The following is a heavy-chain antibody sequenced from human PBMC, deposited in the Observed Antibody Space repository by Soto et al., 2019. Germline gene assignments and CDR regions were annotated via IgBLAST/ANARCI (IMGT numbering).Heavy chain of an antibody. CDR3: ARRRQDYDYWSGCYGVCSFDP. D-gene: IGHD3-3*01. J-gene: IGHJ5*02. CDR1: GGSIISSSYY. CDR2: IYYSGST. V-gene: IGHV4-39*01. Sequence: SETLSLTCTVYGGSIISSSYYWVWIRQPPGKGLEWIGSIYYSGSTYYNPSLKSRVTISVDTSKNQFSLKLSSVTAADTAVYYCARRRQDYDYWSGCYGVCSFDPWGQGTLVTVSS.